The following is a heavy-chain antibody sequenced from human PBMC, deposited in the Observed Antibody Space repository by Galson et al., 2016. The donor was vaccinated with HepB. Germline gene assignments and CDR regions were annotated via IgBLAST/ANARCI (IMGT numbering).Heavy chain of an antibody. CDR1: GYSFSTYW. CDR3: AREGKGGFDI. D-gene: IGHD2-15*01. J-gene: IGHJ3*02. V-gene: IGHV3-7*01. Sequence: SLRLSCAASGYSFSTYWVAWVRQAPGKGLEWVANIKEDGSETFYADSVKGRFSISRDNAKNSVYLQMNSLRVEDTAVYYCAREGKGGFDIWGQGTMVTVSS. CDR2: IKEDGSET.